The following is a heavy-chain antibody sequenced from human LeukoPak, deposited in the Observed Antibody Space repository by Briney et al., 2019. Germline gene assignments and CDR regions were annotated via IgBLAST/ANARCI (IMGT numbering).Heavy chain of an antibody. J-gene: IGHJ4*02. CDR2: ISTDGYTT. V-gene: IGHV3-74*01. Sequence: GGSLRLSCAASGLAFSAYKMHWVRQAPRKGLVWVSRISTDGYTTDYADFVQGRFTASRDNTKNTWSLEMNSLRSEDTAVYYCAAGPTYGDYDYWGQGTLVTVSS. D-gene: IGHD4-17*01. CDR3: AAGPTYGDYDY. CDR1: GLAFSAYK.